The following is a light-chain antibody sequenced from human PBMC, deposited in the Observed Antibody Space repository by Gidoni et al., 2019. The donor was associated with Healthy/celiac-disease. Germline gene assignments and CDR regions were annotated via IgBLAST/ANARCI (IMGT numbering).Light chain of an antibody. V-gene: IGKV3-11*01. CDR3: QQRSNWPPFT. CDR2: DAS. J-gene: IGKJ3*01. CDR1: QIGSSY. Sequence: IVLTQSPATLSLSPGERATLSCRASQIGSSYLAWYQQKPGQAPRLLIYDASNRATGIPARFSGSGSGTDFTLTISSLEPEDFAVYYCQQRSNWPPFTFGPGTKVDIK.